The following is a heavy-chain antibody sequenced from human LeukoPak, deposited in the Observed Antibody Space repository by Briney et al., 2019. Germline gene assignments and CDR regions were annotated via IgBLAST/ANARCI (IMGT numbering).Heavy chain of an antibody. CDR1: GFTFSNFE. D-gene: IGHD2-2*01. V-gene: IGHV3-48*03. CDR3: ARVPGDCSSTSCFDMYFDY. Sequence: TGGSLRLSCTASGFTFSNFEMNWVRQAPGRGLEWVSFMSSSGSITYYADSVKGRFTISRDNAKNSLYLQMNSLRAEDTAVYYCARVPGDCSSTSCFDMYFDYWGQGTLVTVSS. J-gene: IGHJ4*02. CDR2: MSSSGSIT.